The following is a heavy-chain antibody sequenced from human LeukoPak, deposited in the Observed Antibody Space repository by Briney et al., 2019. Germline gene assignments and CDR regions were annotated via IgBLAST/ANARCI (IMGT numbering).Heavy chain of an antibody. CDR3: YYYDSSGFYPQTKIDY. CDR1: GFTFRNYV. J-gene: IGHJ4*02. D-gene: IGHD3-22*01. V-gene: IGHV3-23*01. Sequence: GGSLRLSCAVSGFTFRNYVMSWVRQAPGKGLEWVSSISERGGPTYYADSVKGRFIISRDNSRNTLHLQMDSLRAEDTAVYYCYYYDSSGFYPQTKIDYWGQGTLVTVSS. CDR2: ISERGGPT.